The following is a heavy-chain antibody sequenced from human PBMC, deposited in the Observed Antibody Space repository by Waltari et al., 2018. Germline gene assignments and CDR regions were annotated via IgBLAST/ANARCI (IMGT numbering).Heavy chain of an antibody. Sequence: QVDLVESGGGVVQPGRSLRLSCAASGVTFHNYDMHWVRQARGKGLEWVAALSFDSNTKYYTDSVKGRFTISRDNSKNMLYLEMNSLGTEDTALYYCASVADTGYKTNWGQGTLVTVSS. D-gene: IGHD5-12*01. J-gene: IGHJ4*02. V-gene: IGHV3-30-3*01. CDR1: GVTFHNYD. CDR3: ASVADTGYKTN. CDR2: LSFDSNTK.